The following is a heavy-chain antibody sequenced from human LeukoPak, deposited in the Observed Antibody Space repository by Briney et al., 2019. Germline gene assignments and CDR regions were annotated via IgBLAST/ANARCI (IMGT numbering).Heavy chain of an antibody. J-gene: IGHJ6*03. CDR1: GFTFDDYG. V-gene: IGHV3-20*04. Sequence: GGSLRLSCAASGFTFDDYGMSWVRQAPGKGLEWVSGINWNGGSTGYADSVKGRFTISRDNAKNSLYLQMNSLGAEDTALYYCAREDIAAAVSDYYMDVWGKGTTVTVSS. CDR3: AREDIAAAVSDYYMDV. CDR2: INWNGGST. D-gene: IGHD6-13*01.